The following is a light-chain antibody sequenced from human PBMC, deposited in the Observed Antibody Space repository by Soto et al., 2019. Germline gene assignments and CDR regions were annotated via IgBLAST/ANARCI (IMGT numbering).Light chain of an antibody. CDR2: WAS. J-gene: IGKJ4*01. V-gene: IGKV4-1*01. CDR1: QSVLYSSNNKNY. Sequence: DIVMTQSPDSLAVSLGERATINCKSSQSVLYSSNNKNYLAGYQQKPGQPPKLLINWASTRESGVPDRFSGSGSGTDFTLTISSLQAEDVAAYYCQQYYSTPLTFGGGTKVEIK. CDR3: QQYYSTPLT.